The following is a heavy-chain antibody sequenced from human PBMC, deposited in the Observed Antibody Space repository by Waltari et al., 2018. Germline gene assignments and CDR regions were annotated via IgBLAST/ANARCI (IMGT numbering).Heavy chain of an antibody. CDR2: IIPIFGTA. CDR3: ARVNSSSPRPPYYYYCMDV. D-gene: IGHD6-6*01. J-gene: IGHJ6*03. CDR1: GGTFSSYA. V-gene: IGHV1-69*12. Sequence: QVQLVQSGAEVKKPGSSVKVSCKASGGTFSSYAISWVRQAPGQGLEWMGGIIPIFGTASSAQKFQGRVTITADESTSTAYMELSSLRSEDTAVYYCARVNSSSPRPPYYYYCMDVWGKGTTVTVSS.